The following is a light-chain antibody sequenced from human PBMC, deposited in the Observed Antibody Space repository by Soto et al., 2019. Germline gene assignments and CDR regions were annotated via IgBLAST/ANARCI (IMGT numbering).Light chain of an antibody. V-gene: IGLV2-14*01. J-gene: IGLJ1*01. CDR1: RSAVGGYNY. Sequence: QSALTQPASVSGSPGQSITISCTRTRSAVGGYNYVSWYQQHPGKAPKLMIYEVSNRPSGVSNRFSGSKSGNTASLTISGLQAEDEADYYCSSYTSSSTYVFGTGTKLTVL. CDR3: SSYTSSSTYV. CDR2: EVS.